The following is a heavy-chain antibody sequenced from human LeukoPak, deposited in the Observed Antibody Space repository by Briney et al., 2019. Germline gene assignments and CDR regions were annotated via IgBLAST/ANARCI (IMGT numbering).Heavy chain of an antibody. CDR1: GGSFSGYY. J-gene: IGHJ4*02. Sequence: SETLSLTRAVYGGSFSGYYWSWIRQPPGKGLEWIGEINHSGSTNYNPSLKSRVTISVDTSKNQFSLKLSSVTAADTAVYYCARAKIWFGELLYPQFDYWGQGTLVTVSS. V-gene: IGHV4-34*01. CDR2: INHSGST. CDR3: ARAKIWFGELLYPQFDY. D-gene: IGHD3-10*01.